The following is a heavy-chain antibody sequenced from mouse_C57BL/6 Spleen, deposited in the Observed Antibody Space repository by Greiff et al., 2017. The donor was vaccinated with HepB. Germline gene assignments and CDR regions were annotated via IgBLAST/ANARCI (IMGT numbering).Heavy chain of an antibody. CDR2: IYPRSGNT. CDR1: GYTFTSYG. J-gene: IGHJ4*01. Sequence: QVQLQQSGAELARPGASVKLSCKASGYTFTSYGISWVKQRTGQGLEWIGEIYPRSGNTYYNEKFKGKATLTADKSSSTAYMELRSLTSEDSAVYFCARHGSFRLRDAMDYWGQGTSVTVSS. CDR3: ARHGSFRLRDAMDY. V-gene: IGHV1-81*01. D-gene: IGHD3-2*02.